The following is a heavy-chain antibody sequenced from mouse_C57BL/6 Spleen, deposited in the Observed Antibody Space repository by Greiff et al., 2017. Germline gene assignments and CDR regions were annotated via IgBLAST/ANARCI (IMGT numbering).Heavy chain of an antibody. CDR2: ILPGSGST. V-gene: IGHV1-9*01. CDR1: GYTFTGYW. Sequence: VQLQQSGAELMKPGASVKLSCKATGYTFTGYWIEWVKQRPGHGLEWIGEILPGSGSTNYNEKFKGKATFTADTSSNTAYMQLSSLTTEDSAIYYCATRRIYDYDVDWFAYWGQGTLVTVSA. D-gene: IGHD2-4*01. J-gene: IGHJ3*01. CDR3: ATRRIYDYDVDWFAY.